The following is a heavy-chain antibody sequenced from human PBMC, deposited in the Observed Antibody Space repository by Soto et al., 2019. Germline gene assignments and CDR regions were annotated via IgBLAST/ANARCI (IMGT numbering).Heavy chain of an antibody. CDR3: ASSSSSSTIFVWFDP. Sequence: QVQLQQWGAGLLKPSETLSLTCAGYGGSFSGYYWSWIRQPPGKGLEWIGAINHSGSANYNPSLKSRVTISVDPSKNQFSLKLSSVTAADTAVYYCASSSSSSTIFVWFDPWGQGTLVTVSS. V-gene: IGHV4-34*01. D-gene: IGHD2-2*01. CDR2: INHSGSA. CDR1: GGSFSGYY. J-gene: IGHJ5*02.